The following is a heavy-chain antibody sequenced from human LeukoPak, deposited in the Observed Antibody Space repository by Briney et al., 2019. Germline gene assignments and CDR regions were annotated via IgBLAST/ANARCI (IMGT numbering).Heavy chain of an antibody. J-gene: IGHJ4*02. D-gene: IGHD3-9*01. Sequence: GGSLRLSCAASGFTFNTFSMNWVRQAPGKGLEWVSSITSGGDYIYYADSVKGRFTTSRDNAKNSLSLQLNSLRVEDTAVYYCARGHYDVLAASYKWTPDYWGQGTLVTVSS. CDR3: ARGHYDVLAASYKWTPDY. CDR1: GFTFNTFS. V-gene: IGHV3-21*01. CDR2: ITSGGDYI.